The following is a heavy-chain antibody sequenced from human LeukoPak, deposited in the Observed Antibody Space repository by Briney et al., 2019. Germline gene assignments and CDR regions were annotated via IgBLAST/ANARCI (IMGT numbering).Heavy chain of an antibody. J-gene: IGHJ4*02. V-gene: IGHV1-24*01. Sequence: ASVKVSCKVSGYTLTELSMHWVRQAPGKGLEWMGGFDPEDGETIYAQKFQGGVTMTEDTSTDTAYMELSSLRSEDTAIYYCATLEQLGSYYFDYWGQGTLVTASS. CDR1: GYTLTELS. CDR3: ATLEQLGSYYFDY. CDR2: FDPEDGET. D-gene: IGHD6-6*01.